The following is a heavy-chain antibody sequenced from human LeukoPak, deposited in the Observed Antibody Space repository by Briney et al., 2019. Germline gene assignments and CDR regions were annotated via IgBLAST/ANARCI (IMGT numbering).Heavy chain of an antibody. CDR3: ARVSRYFDWLSIPDY. CDR1: GFTFSSYS. D-gene: IGHD3-9*01. J-gene: IGHJ4*02. V-gene: IGHV3-48*02. Sequence: GGSLRLSCAASGFTFSSYSMNWVRQAPGKGLEWVSYISSSSSTIYYADSVKGRFTISRDNAKNSLYLQMNSLRDGDTAVYYCARVSRYFDWLSIPDYWGQGTLVTVSS. CDR2: ISSSSSTI.